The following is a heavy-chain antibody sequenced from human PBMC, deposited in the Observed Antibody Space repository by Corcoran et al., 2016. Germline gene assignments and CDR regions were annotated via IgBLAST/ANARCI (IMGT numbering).Heavy chain of an antibody. D-gene: IGHD2-15*01. CDR2: IYHSGST. CDR1: GGSISSSNW. V-gene: IGHV4-4*02. J-gene: IGHJ4*02. Sequence: QVQLQESGPGLVKPSGTLSLTCAVSGGSISSSNWWSWVRQPPGKGLEWIGEIYHSGSTNYNPSLKSRVTISVDKSKNQFSLKLSSVTAADTAGYDCARARPPDCSGGSCYSGSFDYWGQGTLVTVSS. CDR3: ARARPPDCSGGSCYSGSFDY.